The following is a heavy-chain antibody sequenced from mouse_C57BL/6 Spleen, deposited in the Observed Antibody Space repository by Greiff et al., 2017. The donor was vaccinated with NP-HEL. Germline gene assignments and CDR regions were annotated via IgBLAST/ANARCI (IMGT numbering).Heavy chain of an antibody. CDR3: ARQDGSSYDYAMDY. CDR2: IWSDGST. J-gene: IGHJ4*01. V-gene: IGHV2-6-1*01. CDR1: GFSLTSYG. D-gene: IGHD1-1*01. Sequence: VQRVESGPGLVAPSQSLSITCTVSGFSLTSYGVHWVRQPPGKGLEWLVVIWSDGSTTYNSALKSRLSISKDNSKSQVFLKMNSLQTDDTAMYYCARQDGSSYDYAMDYWGQGTSVTVSS.